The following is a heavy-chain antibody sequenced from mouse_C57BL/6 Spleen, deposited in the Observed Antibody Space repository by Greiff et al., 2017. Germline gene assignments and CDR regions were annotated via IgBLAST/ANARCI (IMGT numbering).Heavy chain of an antibody. Sequence: VQLQQPGAELVKPGASVKLSCKASGYTFTSYWMHWVKQRPGQGLEWIGMIHPNSGSTNYNEKFKSKATLTVDKSSSTAYMQLSSLTSEDSAVYYCARVTTVVAKNDYWGQGTTLTVSS. V-gene: IGHV1-64*01. D-gene: IGHD1-1*01. CDR1: GYTFTSYW. J-gene: IGHJ2*01. CDR2: IHPNSGST. CDR3: ARVTTVVAKNDY.